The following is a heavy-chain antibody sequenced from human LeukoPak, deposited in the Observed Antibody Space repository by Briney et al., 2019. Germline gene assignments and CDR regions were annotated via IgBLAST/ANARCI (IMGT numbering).Heavy chain of an antibody. V-gene: IGHV3-30*14. D-gene: IGHD2-15*01. CDR2: ISYDGSIN. CDR3: ARDRRYCSGGSCYFDYFFDY. CDR1: AFTFSSYG. J-gene: IGHJ4*02. Sequence: GGSLRLSCAASAFTFSSYGMHWVRQAPGKGLEWVAVISYDGSINFYAASVKGRFTISRDNSKNTLYLQMNSLRAEDTALYFCARDRRYCSGGSCYFDYFFDYWGQGTLVTVSS.